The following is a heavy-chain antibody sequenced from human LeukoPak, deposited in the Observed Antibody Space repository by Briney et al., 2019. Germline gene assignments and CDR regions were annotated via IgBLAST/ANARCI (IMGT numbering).Heavy chain of an antibody. CDR1: GYIFTSYW. D-gene: IGHD4-17*01. Sequence: GESLKISCKASGYIFTSYWVGWVRQMPGKGLEWLGIIYPGDSDTRYSPSFQGQVTISADKSITTAYLQWSSLKASDTAMYYCARSRDYDLDSWGQGTLVTVSS. CDR2: IYPGDSDT. V-gene: IGHV5-51*01. J-gene: IGHJ4*02. CDR3: ARSRDYDLDS.